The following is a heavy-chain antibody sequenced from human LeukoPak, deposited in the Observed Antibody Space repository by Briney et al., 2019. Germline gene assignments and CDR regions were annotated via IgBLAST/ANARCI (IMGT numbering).Heavy chain of an antibody. CDR1: GITFSSYW. CDR2: INTQGTYT. J-gene: IGHJ4*02. D-gene: IGHD2-15*01. V-gene: IGHV3-74*01. CDR3: VIDLGDYNDF. Sequence: GGSLRLSCAVSGITFSSYWMHWVRQDPGRGLLWVSRINTQGTYTNYADSVKGRFTISRDNAKNTLYLQMGSLRADDTAVYYCVIDLGDYNDFWGQGTLVSVSS.